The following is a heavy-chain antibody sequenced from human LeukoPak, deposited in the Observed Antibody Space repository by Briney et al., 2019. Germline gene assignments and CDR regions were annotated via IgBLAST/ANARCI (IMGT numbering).Heavy chain of an antibody. CDR2: IWYDGSNK. V-gene: IGHV3-33*01. J-gene: IGHJ4*02. CDR1: GFTFSSYG. Sequence: GGSLRLSCAASGFTFSSYGMHWVRQAPGKGLGRGAVIWYDGSNKYYADSVKGRFTISRDNSKNTLYLQMNSLRAEDTAVYYCARDTGIAAAANFDYWGQGTLVTVSS. CDR3: ARDTGIAAAANFDY. D-gene: IGHD6-13*01.